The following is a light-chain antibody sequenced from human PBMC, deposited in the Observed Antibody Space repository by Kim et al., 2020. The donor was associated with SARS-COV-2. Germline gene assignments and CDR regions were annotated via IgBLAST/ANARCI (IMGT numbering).Light chain of an antibody. CDR2: DES. CDR1: QSSSFH. J-gene: IGKJ2*03. CDR3: QQCYSTPYS. V-gene: IGKV1-39*01. Sequence: SASVGDRVISTRRASQSSSFHLNWYQQKSGKAPQLLIYDESSLQTGVPSTFSGSRSGTGFTLTISSLQPEYFATYYCQQCYSTPYSFGQGTKLEI.